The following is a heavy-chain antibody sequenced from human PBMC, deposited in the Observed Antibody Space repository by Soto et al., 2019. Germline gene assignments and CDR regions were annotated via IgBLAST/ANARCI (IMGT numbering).Heavy chain of an antibody. D-gene: IGHD6-6*01. CDR3: ARNRHSTSSGYFDH. V-gene: IGHV3-33*01. CDR2: VYYDGSNT. J-gene: IGHJ5*02. Sequence: QVQLVESGGRVVQSGRSLRLSCAASGFTFSSYGMHWVRQAPGKGLEWVAVVYYDGSNTYSADSVKGRFIITRDNSRTTIDLQMNSLRAEDAALYYCARNRHSTSSGYFDHWGQGTLVTVSS. CDR1: GFTFSSYG.